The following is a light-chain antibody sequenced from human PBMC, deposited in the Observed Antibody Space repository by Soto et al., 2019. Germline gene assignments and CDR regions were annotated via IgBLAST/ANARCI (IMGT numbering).Light chain of an antibody. V-gene: IGLV2-14*01. CDR3: SSYTSSSTLGHVV. Sequence: QSALTQPASVSGSPGQSITISCTGTSSDVGGYNYVSWYQQHPGKAPKFMIYDVSNRPSGVSNRFSGSKSGNTASLTISGLQAEDEADYYCSSYTSSSTLGHVVFGVGTMLTVL. J-gene: IGLJ2*01. CDR1: SSDVGGYNY. CDR2: DVS.